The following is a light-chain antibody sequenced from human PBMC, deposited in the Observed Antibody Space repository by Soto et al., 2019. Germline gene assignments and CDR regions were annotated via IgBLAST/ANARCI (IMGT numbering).Light chain of an antibody. CDR1: SSDVGSYNL. Sequence: QSVLTQPASVSGSPGQSIPISCTGTSSDVGSYNLVSWYQQHPGKAPKLMIYEVSERPSGVSNRFSGSKSGNTASLTISGLQAEDEADYYCCSYAGSSTYYVFGTGTKVTVL. CDR2: EVS. J-gene: IGLJ1*01. CDR3: CSYAGSSTYYV. V-gene: IGLV2-23*02.